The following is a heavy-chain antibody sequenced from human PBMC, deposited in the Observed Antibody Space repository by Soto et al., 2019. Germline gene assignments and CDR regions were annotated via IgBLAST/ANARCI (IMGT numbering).Heavy chain of an antibody. D-gene: IGHD6-6*01. CDR3: ARAMVARPYFGY. Sequence: QVQLVQSGAAVKKPGASVKVSCKASGYTFTSYAMHWVRQAPGQRLEWMGWINAGNGNTKYSQKFQGRVTITRDTSASTAYMELSSLRSEGTAVYYCARAMVARPYFGYWGQGTLVTVSS. J-gene: IGHJ4*02. V-gene: IGHV1-3*01. CDR1: GYTFTSYA. CDR2: INAGNGNT.